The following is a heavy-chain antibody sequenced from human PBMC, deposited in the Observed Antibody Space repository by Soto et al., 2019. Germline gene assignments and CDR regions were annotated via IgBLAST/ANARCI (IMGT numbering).Heavy chain of an antibody. CDR3: AGVRIGYDY. CDR2: IYYSGST. Sequence: SETLSLTCTVSGGSISSYYWSWIRQPPGKGLEWIGYIYYSGSTNYNPSLKSRVTISVDTSKNQFSLKLSSVTAADTAVYYCAGVRIGYDYWGQGTLVTVSS. J-gene: IGHJ4*02. D-gene: IGHD2-15*01. CDR1: GGSISSYY. V-gene: IGHV4-59*01.